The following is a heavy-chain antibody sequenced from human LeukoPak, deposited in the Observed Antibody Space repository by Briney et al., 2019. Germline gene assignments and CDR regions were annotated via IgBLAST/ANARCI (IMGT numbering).Heavy chain of an antibody. Sequence: ASVKVSCKASGYTFTDYYMHWVRQAPGQGLEWMGRINPNSGGTNYAQKFQGRVTMTRDTSISTAYMELSRLRSDDTAVYYCARESSGWYYHYWGQGTLVTVSS. V-gene: IGHV1-2*06. J-gene: IGHJ4*02. CDR3: ARESSGWYYHY. D-gene: IGHD6-19*01. CDR2: INPNSGGT. CDR1: GYTFTDYY.